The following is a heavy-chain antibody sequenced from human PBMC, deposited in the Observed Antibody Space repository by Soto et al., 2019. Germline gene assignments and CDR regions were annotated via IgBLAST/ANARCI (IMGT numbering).Heavy chain of an antibody. D-gene: IGHD2-2*01. Sequence: PSETLSLTCAVSGGSISSGGYSWSWIRQPPGKGLEWIGYIYHSGSTYYNPSLKSRVTISVDRSKNQFSLKLSSVTAADTAVYYCTSDCRSTSCSPLNSFDSWGQGALVTVSS. J-gene: IGHJ4*02. CDR1: GGSISSGGYS. CDR3: TSDCRSTSCSPLNSFDS. CDR2: IYHSGST. V-gene: IGHV4-30-2*01.